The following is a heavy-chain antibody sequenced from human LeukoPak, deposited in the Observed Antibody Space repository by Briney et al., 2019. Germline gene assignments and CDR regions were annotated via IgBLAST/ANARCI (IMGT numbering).Heavy chain of an antibody. CDR2: IYYSGST. J-gene: IGHJ4*02. D-gene: IGHD5-24*01. V-gene: IGHV4-39*01. Sequence: SETLSLTCTVSGGSISSSSYYWGWIRQPPGKGLEWIGSIYYSGSTYYNPSLKSRVTISVDTSKNQFSLKLSSVTAADTAVYYCARLGRRDGYNSDYWGQGTLVTVSS. CDR1: GGSISSSSYY. CDR3: ARLGRRDGYNSDY.